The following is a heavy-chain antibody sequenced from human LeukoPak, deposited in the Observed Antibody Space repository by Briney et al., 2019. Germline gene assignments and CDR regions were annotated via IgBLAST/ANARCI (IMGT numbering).Heavy chain of an antibody. CDR1: GFTYSSYS. Sequence: GGSLRLSCAASGFTYSSYSMNWVRQAPGKGLEWVSSISSRSSYIYYADSVKGRFTISRDNAKNSLYLQMNSLRAEDTAVYYCARVATQTGIYYYYYYMDVWGKGTTVTVSS. D-gene: IGHD1-1*01. CDR2: ISSRSSYI. J-gene: IGHJ6*03. CDR3: ARVATQTGIYYYYYYMDV. V-gene: IGHV3-21*01.